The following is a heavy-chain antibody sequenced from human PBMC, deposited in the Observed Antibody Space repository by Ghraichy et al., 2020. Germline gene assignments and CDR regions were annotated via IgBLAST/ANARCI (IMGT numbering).Heavy chain of an antibody. J-gene: IGHJ1*01. CDR2: ISYDGSNK. CDR3: AKAGGHCGGDCSSEYFHH. CDR1: GFTFSSYG. V-gene: IGHV3-30*18. Sequence: GGSLRLSCAASGFTFSSYGMHWVRQAPGKGLEWVAIISYDGSNKYYADSVKGRFTISRDNSKNTLYLQMTSLRAEDTAVYYCAKAGGHCGGDCSSEYFHHWGQGTLVTVSS. D-gene: IGHD2-21*02.